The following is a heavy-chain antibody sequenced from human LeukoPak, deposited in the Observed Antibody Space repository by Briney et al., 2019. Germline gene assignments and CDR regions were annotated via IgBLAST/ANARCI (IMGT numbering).Heavy chain of an antibody. CDR1: GGSFSGYY. J-gene: IGHJ4*02. V-gene: IGHV4-34*01. CDR3: ARLMGLPGLFDY. Sequence: SETLSLTCAVYGGSFSGYYWSWIRQPPGKGLEWIGEINHSGSTNYNPSLKSRVTISVDTSKNQFSLKLSSVTAADTAVYYCARLMGLPGLFDYWGQGTLVTVSS. CDR2: INHSGST. D-gene: IGHD2-8*01.